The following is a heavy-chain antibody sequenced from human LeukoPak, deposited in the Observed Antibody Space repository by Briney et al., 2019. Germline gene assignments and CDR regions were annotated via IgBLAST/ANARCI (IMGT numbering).Heavy chain of an antibody. CDR3: ATSLTAGERDY. V-gene: IGHV4-59*01. J-gene: IGHJ4*02. CDR2: IYYSGST. Sequence: SETLSLTCTVSGGSISSYYWSWIRQPPGKGLEWIGYIYYSGSTNYNPSLKSRVTISVDTSKNQFSLKLSSVTAADTAVYYCATSLTAGERDYWGQGTLVTVSS. CDR1: GGSISSYY. D-gene: IGHD1-26*01.